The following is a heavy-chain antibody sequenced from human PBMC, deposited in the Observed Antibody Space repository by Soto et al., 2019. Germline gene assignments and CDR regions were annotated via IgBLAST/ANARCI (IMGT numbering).Heavy chain of an antibody. CDR3: ARDRDRAYWFDP. V-gene: IGHV1-46*03. Sequence: QAQVVQSGAEARAPGASVKVSCKASGYIFTSYYIHWVRQAPGQGLEYLGVAYPHAATTYVPQKFQGRITVTMDRSTSTVYMELTSLTPEDTAVYYCARDRDRAYWFDPWGQGTLVTVSS. J-gene: IGHJ5*02. CDR1: GYIFTSYY. CDR2: AYPHAATT.